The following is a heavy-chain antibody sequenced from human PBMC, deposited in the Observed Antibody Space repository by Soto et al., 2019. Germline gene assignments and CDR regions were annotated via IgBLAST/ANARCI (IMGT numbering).Heavy chain of an antibody. CDR2: ISYDGSNK. CDR1: GFTFSSYA. J-gene: IGHJ4*02. Sequence: QVQLVESGGGVVQPGRSLRLSCAASGFTFSSYAVHWVRQAPGKGLEWVAVISYDGSNKYYADSVKGRFTISRDNSKNTLYLQMNSLRAEDTAVYYCARDAETEMATIAGDYFDYWGQGTLVTVSS. CDR3: ARDAETEMATIAGDYFDY. V-gene: IGHV3-30-3*01. D-gene: IGHD5-12*01.